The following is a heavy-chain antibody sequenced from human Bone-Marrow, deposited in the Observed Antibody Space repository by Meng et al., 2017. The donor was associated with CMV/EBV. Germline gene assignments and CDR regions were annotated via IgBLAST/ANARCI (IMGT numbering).Heavy chain of an antibody. CDR3: ATLSGYSYVDY. CDR1: AGSISSSSYY. V-gene: IGHV4-39*07. CDR2: IYYSGST. D-gene: IGHD5-18*01. J-gene: IGHJ4*02. Sequence: QVQGQESGPGLVRPSQPLSLTRTVSAGSISSSSYYWGWIRQPPGKGLEWIGSIYYSGSTYYNPSLKSRVIISVDTSKNQFSLKLSSVTAADTAVYYCATLSGYSYVDYWGQGTLVTVSS.